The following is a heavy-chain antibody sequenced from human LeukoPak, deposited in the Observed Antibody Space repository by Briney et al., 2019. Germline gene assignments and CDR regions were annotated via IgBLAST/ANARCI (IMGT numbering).Heavy chain of an antibody. V-gene: IGHV1-8*01. CDR3: ARDGDYGDYDGY. CDR1: GCTLTSYD. J-gene: IGHJ4*02. CDR2: MNPNSGNT. D-gene: IGHD4-17*01. Sequence: ASVKVSCKASGCTLTSYDIIWVRQATGQGLEWMGWMNPNSGNTGYAQKFQGRVTTTRNTSISTAYMELSSLRSEDTAVYYCARDGDYGDYDGYWGQGTLVTVSS.